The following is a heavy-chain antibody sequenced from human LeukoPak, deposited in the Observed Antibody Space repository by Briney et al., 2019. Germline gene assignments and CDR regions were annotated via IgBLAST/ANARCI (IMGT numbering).Heavy chain of an antibody. V-gene: IGHV3-23*01. D-gene: IGHD6-13*01. J-gene: IGHJ4*02. CDR3: AKAGSTAAGSIRGNDY. Sequence: GGSLRLSCAASGFTFSSYAMSWVRQAPGKGLGWVSAISGSGGSTYYADSVKGRFTISRDNSKNTLYLQMNSLRAEDTAVYYCAKAGSTAAGSIRGNDYWGQGTLVTVSS. CDR2: ISGSGGST. CDR1: GFTFSSYA.